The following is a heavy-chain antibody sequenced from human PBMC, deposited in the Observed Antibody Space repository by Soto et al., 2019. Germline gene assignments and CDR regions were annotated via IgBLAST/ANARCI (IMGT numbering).Heavy chain of an antibody. J-gene: IGHJ6*02. V-gene: IGHV1-8*01. Sequence: QVQLVQSGAEVKKPGASVKVSCKASGYTFTSYDINWVRQATGQGLEWMGWMNPNSGNTGYAQKFQGRVTMTRNTSTSTAYRERSSLTSEDAAVYYCARARWSSGWYRSYYYYGMDVWGQGTTVTVSS. CDR1: GYTFTSYD. CDR2: MNPNSGNT. D-gene: IGHD6-19*01. CDR3: ARARWSSGWYRSYYYYGMDV.